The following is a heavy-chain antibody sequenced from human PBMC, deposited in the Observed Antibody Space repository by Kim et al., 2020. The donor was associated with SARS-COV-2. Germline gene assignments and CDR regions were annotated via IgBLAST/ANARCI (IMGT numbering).Heavy chain of an antibody. CDR3: ARHERPIAWFGELMGWFDP. J-gene: IGHJ5*02. Sequence: SETLSITCTVSGGSISSYYWSWIRQPPGKGLEWIGYIYYSGSTNYNPSLKSRVTISVDTSKNQFSLKLISVTAADTAVYYCARHERPIAWFGELMGWFDPWGQGTLVTGSS. CDR1: GGSISSYY. D-gene: IGHD3-10*01. CDR2: IYYSGST. V-gene: IGHV4-59*08.